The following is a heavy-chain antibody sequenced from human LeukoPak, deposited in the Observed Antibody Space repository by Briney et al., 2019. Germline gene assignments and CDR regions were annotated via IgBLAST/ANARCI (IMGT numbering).Heavy chain of an antibody. CDR2: IYYSGST. CDR3: ARREGSSGWYRYYFDY. J-gene: IGHJ4*02. CDR1: GFTFSSYS. V-gene: IGHV4-59*01. D-gene: IGHD6-19*01. Sequence: PGGSLRLSCAASGFTFSSYSMNLIRQPPGECLKRIGNIYYSGSTNYNPSLKSRVTISVDTSKNQFSLKLSSVTAADTAVYYCARREGSSGWYRYYFDYWGQGTLVTVSS.